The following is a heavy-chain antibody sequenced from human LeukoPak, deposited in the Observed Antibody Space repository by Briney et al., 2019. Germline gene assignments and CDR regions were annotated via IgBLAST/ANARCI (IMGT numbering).Heavy chain of an antibody. CDR2: IYYSGST. J-gene: IGHJ4*02. CDR3: ARGASGYSYG. Sequence: SGTLSLTCSVSGGSSSNYYWSWIRQPPGRGLEWIGYIYYSGSTNSNASLKSRVTIFVDPSKNQFSLRLSSVTAADTAVYYCARGASGYSYGWGQGTLVTVSS. D-gene: IGHD5-18*01. V-gene: IGHV4-59*08. CDR1: GGSSSNYY.